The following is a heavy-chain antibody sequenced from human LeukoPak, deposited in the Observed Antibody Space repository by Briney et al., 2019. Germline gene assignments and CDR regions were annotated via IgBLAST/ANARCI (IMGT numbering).Heavy chain of an antibody. CDR3: ARGNYDFWSGYYTEGREFDP. V-gene: IGHV4-59*08. CDR2: IYYSGST. D-gene: IGHD3-3*01. Sequence: PSETLSLTCSVAGGSIRNYYWSWIRQPPGKGLEWIGYIYYSGSTNYNPSLKSRVTISVDTSKNQFSLKLSSVTAADTAVYYCARGNYDFWSGYYTEGREFDPWGQGTLVTVSS. J-gene: IGHJ5*02. CDR1: GGSIRNYY.